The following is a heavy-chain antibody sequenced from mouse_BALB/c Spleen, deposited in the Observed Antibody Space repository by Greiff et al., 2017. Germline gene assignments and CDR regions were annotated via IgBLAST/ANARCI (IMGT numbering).Heavy chain of an antibody. J-gene: IGHJ3*01. Sequence: VQLQQPGAELVKPGASVKLSCKASGYTFTSYWMHWVKQRPGQGLEWIGEIDPSDSYTNYNQKFKGKATLTVDKSSSTAYMQLSSLTSEDSAVYYCAREGPYYDGSRGGFAYWGQGTLVTVSA. D-gene: IGHD1-1*01. CDR2: IDPSDSYT. V-gene: IGHV1-69*02. CDR1: GYTFTSYW. CDR3: AREGPYYDGSRGGFAY.